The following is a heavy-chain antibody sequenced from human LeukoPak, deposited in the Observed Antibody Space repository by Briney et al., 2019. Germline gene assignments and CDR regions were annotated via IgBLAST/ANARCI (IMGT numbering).Heavy chain of an antibody. V-gene: IGHV3-21*01. D-gene: IGHD6-6*01. CDR1: GFTFSSYS. CDR3: ARQKGGSSSSHYFDY. CDR2: ISSSSSYI. J-gene: IGHJ4*02. Sequence: PGGSLRLSCAASGFTFSSYSMNWVRQAPGKGLEWVSSISSSSSYIYYADSEKGRFTISRDNAKNSLYLQMNSLRAEDTAVYYCARQKGGSSSSHYFDYWGQGTLVTVSS.